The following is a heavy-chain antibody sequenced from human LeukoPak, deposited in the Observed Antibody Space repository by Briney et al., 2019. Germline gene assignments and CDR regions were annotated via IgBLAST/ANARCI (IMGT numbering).Heavy chain of an antibody. D-gene: IGHD2-21*01. Sequence: SETLSLTCAVYGGSFSGYYWSWIRQPPGKGLEWIGEINHSGSTNYNPSLKSRVTISVDTSKNQFSLKLSSVTAADTAVYYCARAICFDYWGQGTLVTVSS. CDR1: GGSFSGYY. J-gene: IGHJ4*02. CDR2: INHSGST. V-gene: IGHV4-34*01. CDR3: ARAICFDY.